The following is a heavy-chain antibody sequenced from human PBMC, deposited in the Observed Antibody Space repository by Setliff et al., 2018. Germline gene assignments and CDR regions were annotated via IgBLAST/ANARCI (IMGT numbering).Heavy chain of an antibody. Sequence: LKISCKGSGYSFSTCWIGWVRQMPGKGLEWMGIIYPGDSITRYSPSFQGQVTISVDKSINTAYLQWSSLRASDTAIYYCARHPYYYGSGTYLDNNNRWFDPWGQGTLVTV. J-gene: IGHJ5*02. V-gene: IGHV5-51*01. D-gene: IGHD3-10*01. CDR2: IYPGDSIT. CDR1: GYSFSTCW. CDR3: ARHPYYYGSGTYLDNNNRWFDP.